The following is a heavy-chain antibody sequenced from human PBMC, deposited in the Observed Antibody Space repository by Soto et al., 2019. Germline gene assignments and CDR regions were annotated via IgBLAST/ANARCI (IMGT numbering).Heavy chain of an antibody. CDR2: IIPIFGTA. D-gene: IGHD4-17*01. J-gene: IGHJ6*02. CDR1: GGNFSSYA. V-gene: IGHV1-69*13. CDR3: ARKNTVTTYINYYGMDV. Sequence: ASVKVSCKASGGNFSSYAISWVRQAPGQGLEWMGGIIPIFGTANNAQKFQGRVTITADESTSTAYMELSSLRSEDTAVYYCARKNTVTTYINYYGMDVWGQGTTDTVS.